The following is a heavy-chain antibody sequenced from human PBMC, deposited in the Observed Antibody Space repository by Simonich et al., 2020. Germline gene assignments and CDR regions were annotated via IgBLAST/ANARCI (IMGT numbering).Heavy chain of an antibody. V-gene: IGHV3-7*01. CDR1: GFTFSSYW. CDR2: IKQDGREK. Sequence: EVQLVESGGGLVQPGGSLRLSCAASGFTFSSYWMSWVRQAPGKGLGWVANIKQDGREKYYVDSVKGRFTISRDNAKNSLYLQMNSMRAEDTAVYYCAREYSSSSDPYWYFDLWGRGTLVTVSS. J-gene: IGHJ2*01. CDR3: AREYSSSSDPYWYFDL. D-gene: IGHD6-6*01.